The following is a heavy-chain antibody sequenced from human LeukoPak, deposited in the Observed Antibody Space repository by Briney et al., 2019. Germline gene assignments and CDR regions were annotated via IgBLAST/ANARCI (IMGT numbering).Heavy chain of an antibody. J-gene: IGHJ6*02. D-gene: IGHD6-6*01. CDR2: ITSTSTYI. CDR1: GFTFSSYA. V-gene: IGHV3-21*01. Sequence: SGGSLRLSCAASGFTFSSYAMSWVRQAPGKGLEWVSTITSTSTYIAYADSVKGRFTISRDNADNSLYLQMNSLRDDDTAVYYCAKERPHGMDVWGQGTSVTVSS. CDR3: AKERPHGMDV.